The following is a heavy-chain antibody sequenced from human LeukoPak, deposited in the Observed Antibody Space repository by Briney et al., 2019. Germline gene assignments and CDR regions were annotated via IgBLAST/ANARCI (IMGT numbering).Heavy chain of an antibody. CDR2: IYYSGST. CDR3: ARLVGAHFDY. V-gene: IGHV4-59*01. D-gene: IGHD1-26*01. Sequence: NSSETLSLTCTVSGGSISSYYWSWIRQPPRKGLEWIGYIYYSGSTNYNPSLKSRVTISVDTSKNQFSLKLTSLTAADTAVYYCARLVGAHFDYWGQGTLVTVSS. J-gene: IGHJ4*02. CDR1: GGSISSYY.